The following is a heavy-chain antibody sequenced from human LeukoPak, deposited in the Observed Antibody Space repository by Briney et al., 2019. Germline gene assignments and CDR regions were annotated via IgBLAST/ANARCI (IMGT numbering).Heavy chain of an antibody. V-gene: IGHV3-7*01. CDR1: GFTFNW. J-gene: IGHJ4*02. Sequence: GGSLRLSCAASGFTFNWMTWVRQAPGKGLEWVANIKQDGSEKYYVDSVKGRFTISRDNAKKSLYLQMNSLRAEDTAMYYCARDEYLWSGYYPNQAFDYWGQGTLVTVSS. CDR2: IKQDGSEK. CDR3: ARDEYLWSGYYPNQAFDY. D-gene: IGHD3-3*01.